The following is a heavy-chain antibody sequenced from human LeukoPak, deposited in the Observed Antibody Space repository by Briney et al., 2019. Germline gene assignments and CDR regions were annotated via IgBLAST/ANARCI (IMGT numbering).Heavy chain of an antibody. CDR3: ARRALFGDSGYDYNWFDP. J-gene: IGHJ5*02. D-gene: IGHD5-12*01. CDR1: GYTFTDYY. V-gene: IGHV1-2*02. Sequence: GASVKVSCKASGYTFTDYYMHWVRQAPGQGFEWMGWINPDSGGTNYAQKFQGRVTMTRGTSISTAYMELSRLRSNDTAVYYCARRALFGDSGYDYNWFDPWGQGTLVTVSS. CDR2: INPDSGGT.